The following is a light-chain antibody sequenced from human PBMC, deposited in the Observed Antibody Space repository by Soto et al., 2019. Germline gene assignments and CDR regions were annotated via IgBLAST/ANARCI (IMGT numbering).Light chain of an antibody. V-gene: IGKV3-11*01. Sequence: ENVLTQSPATLSLSPGERATLSCRASQSVRNYLAWYQQKPGQAPRRVIYNAFNRATGIPARFSGSGSGTDFTLTISSLEPEDFAVYYCQQGFNWPTFGGGTKVEIK. CDR2: NAF. CDR3: QQGFNWPT. J-gene: IGKJ4*01. CDR1: QSVRNY.